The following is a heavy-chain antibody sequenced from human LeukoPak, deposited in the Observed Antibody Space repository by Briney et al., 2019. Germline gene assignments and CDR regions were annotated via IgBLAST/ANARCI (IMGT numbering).Heavy chain of an antibody. CDR2: ISAYNGNT. J-gene: IGHJ4*02. Sequence: ASVKVSCKASGYTFTSYGISWVRQAPGQGLEWMGWISAYNGNTNYAQKLQGRVTMTTDTSTSTAYMELRGLRSDDTAVYYCARDHYGSGSYSHYFDYWGQGTLVTVSS. V-gene: IGHV1-18*01. CDR1: GYTFTSYG. D-gene: IGHD3-10*01. CDR3: ARDHYGSGSYSHYFDY.